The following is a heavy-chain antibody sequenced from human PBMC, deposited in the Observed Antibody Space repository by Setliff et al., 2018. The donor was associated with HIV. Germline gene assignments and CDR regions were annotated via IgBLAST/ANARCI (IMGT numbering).Heavy chain of an antibody. J-gene: IGHJ4*02. V-gene: IGHV4-34*01. CDR2: INHSGST. CDR1: GGCFSGYY. CDR3: AGGPGTTSIDY. D-gene: IGHD1-26*01. Sequence: SETLSLTCAVYGGCFSGYYWSWIRQPPGKGLEWIGEINHSGSTNYNMSLRSRVTISLDASRNQFSLELISVTAADTAVYYCAGGPGTTSIDYWAQGTLVTVSS.